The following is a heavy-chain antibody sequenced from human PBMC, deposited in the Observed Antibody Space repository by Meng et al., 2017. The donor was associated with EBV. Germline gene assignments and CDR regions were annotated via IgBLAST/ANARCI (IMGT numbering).Heavy chain of an antibody. V-gene: IGHV1-69*01. D-gene: IGHD3-10*01. CDR1: GCPFRNYA. Sequence: QVQLLQYAAEVKKPGSSLKVSCKTSGCPFRNYAISWVRQAPGQGLEWLGGFLPTLGAPNYAQKFHGRVSITADESTSTHYMDLSSLRSEDTAVYYCASESGRGYTPDYWGQGTLVTVSS. CDR3: ASESGRGYTPDY. J-gene: IGHJ4*02. CDR2: FLPTLGAP.